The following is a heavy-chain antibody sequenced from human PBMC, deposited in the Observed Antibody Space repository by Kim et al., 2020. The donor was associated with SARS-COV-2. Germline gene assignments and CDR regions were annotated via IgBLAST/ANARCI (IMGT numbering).Heavy chain of an antibody. CDR3: ASDPSSPAWSNY. V-gene: IGHV4-39*02. CDR2: IRYSGST. D-gene: IGHD1-7*01. J-gene: IGHJ1*01. Sequence: SETLSLTCSVSGDSISTSSYFWAWVRQPPGKGLEWIGGIRYSGSTYSNPSLKSRVTISVDTSKNHFSLRLTSVTAADTAVYYCASDPSSPAWSNYWGQGT. CDR1: GDSISTSSYF.